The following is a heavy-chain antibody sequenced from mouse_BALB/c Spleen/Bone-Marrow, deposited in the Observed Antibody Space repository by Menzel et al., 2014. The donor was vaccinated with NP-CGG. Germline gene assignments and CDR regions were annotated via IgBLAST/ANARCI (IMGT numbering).Heavy chain of an antibody. J-gene: IGHJ2*01. CDR3: ARGYDYDFDY. Sequence: EVKVVESGGGLVKPGGSLKLSCAASGFTFSNFAMSWVRQTPDKRLEWVASISSGGSAYYPDSVKGRLSISRDNARDILFLQMSSLRSEDTAMYYCARGYDYDFDYWGQGTTLTVSS. V-gene: IGHV5-6-5*01. D-gene: IGHD2-4*01. CDR1: GFTFSNFA. CDR2: ISSGGSA.